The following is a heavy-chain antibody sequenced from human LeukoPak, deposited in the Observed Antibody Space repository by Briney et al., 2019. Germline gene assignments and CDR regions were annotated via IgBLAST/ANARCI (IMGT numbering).Heavy chain of an antibody. V-gene: IGHV4-59*01. CDR1: GGSISNYY. Sequence: PSEPLSLTCTVSGGSISNYYWNWLRLPPGKGLEWIGSFSNSGRTNSNPSLKTRVTISVHTSKNQFSLRLTSVTAADTAVYYCARSSYYDDAFDFWGQGTLVTVSS. J-gene: IGHJ4*02. CDR3: ARSSYYDDAFDF. D-gene: IGHD3-22*01. CDR2: FSNSGRT.